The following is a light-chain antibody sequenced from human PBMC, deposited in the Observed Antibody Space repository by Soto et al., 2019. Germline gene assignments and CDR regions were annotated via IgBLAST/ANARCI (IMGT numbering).Light chain of an antibody. J-gene: IGKJ1*01. CDR3: QQYGSSGT. V-gene: IGKV3-20*01. CDR2: RAS. Sequence: EIVMTQSPATLSVSPGERATLSCRASQNIYSNIAWYQQRPGQAPRLLIYRASTRATGIPDRFSGSGSGTDFTLTISRLEPEDFAVYYCQQYGSSGTFGQGTKVDIK. CDR1: QNIYSN.